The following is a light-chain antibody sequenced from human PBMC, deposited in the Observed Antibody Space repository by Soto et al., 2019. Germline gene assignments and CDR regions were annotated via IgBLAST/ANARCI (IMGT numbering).Light chain of an antibody. CDR2: DVS. J-gene: IGLJ1*01. Sequence: SVLPQPASLSGSPGQSITISCTGTSSDVGGYEFVSWYQQHPDNAPKLIIYDVSDRPSGESSRFSGSKSANTASLTISGLQAEDEADYYCSSYTSSGTYVFGTGTKVTVL. CDR1: SSDVGGYEF. V-gene: IGLV2-14*01. CDR3: SSYTSSGTYV.